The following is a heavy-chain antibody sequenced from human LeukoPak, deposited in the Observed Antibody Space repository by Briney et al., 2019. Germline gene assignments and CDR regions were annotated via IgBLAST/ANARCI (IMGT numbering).Heavy chain of an antibody. CDR3: ARDDSSGYYPLALDY. CDR1: GFTFSSYS. D-gene: IGHD3-22*01. Sequence: GGSLRLSCAASGFTFSSYSMARVRQAPGKGLEWVSYISIRSSTIYYADSVKGRFTISRDNSKNTLYLQMNSLRAEDTAVYYCARDDSSGYYPLALDYWGQGTLVTVSS. CDR2: ISIRSSTI. V-gene: IGHV3-48*01. J-gene: IGHJ4*02.